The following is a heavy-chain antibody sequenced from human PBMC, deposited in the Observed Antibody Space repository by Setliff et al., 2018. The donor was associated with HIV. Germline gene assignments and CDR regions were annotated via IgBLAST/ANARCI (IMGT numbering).Heavy chain of an antibody. CDR3: ATLGPDDYSNHVDY. CDR1: GGAITSGDFY. CDR2: IDSSGAT. Sequence: PSETLSLTCTVAGGAITSGDFYWSWIRQSAGKRLEWIGHIDSSGATNYNPSLKSRVTISVDKSKNQFSLKLSSVTAADTAVYYCATLGPDDYSNHVDYWGQGTLVTVSS. V-gene: IGHV4-61*09. D-gene: IGHD4-4*01. J-gene: IGHJ4*02.